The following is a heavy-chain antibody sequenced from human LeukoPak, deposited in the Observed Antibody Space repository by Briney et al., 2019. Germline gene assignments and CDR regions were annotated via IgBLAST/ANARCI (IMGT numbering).Heavy chain of an antibody. Sequence: SETLSLTCAVYGGSFSGYYWSWIRQPPGKGLEWIGEVNHSGSNNYNPSPKRRVTIIVHTSKNQFSLKLGYVTAADRAVYYCARGKGYEDAFDLWGEGTMVTVSS. CDR2: VNHSGSN. CDR3: ARGKGYEDAFDL. J-gene: IGHJ3*01. CDR1: GGSFSGYY. V-gene: IGHV4-34*01. D-gene: IGHD3-3*01.